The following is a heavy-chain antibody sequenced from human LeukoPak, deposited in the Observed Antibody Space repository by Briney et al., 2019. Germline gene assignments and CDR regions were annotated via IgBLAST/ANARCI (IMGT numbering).Heavy chain of an antibody. V-gene: IGHV1-24*01. J-gene: IGHJ6*02. CDR3: ATGGHYYGSAYYYYYGMDV. CDR1: GYTLTELS. Sequence: GASVKVSCKVSGYTLTELSMHWVRQAPGKGLEWMGGFDPEDGETIYAQKFQGRVTMTEDTSTDTAYMELSSLRSEDTAVYYCATGGHYYGSAYYYYYGMDVWGQGTTVTVSS. CDR2: FDPEDGET. D-gene: IGHD3-10*01.